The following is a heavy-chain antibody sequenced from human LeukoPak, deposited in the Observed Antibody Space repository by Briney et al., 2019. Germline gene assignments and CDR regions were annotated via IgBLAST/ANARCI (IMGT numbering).Heavy chain of an antibody. D-gene: IGHD3-10*01. CDR1: GFTFSSYW. J-gene: IGHJ4*02. CDR3: ARASYYGSGSYPDY. Sequence: GGSLRLSCAASGFTFSSYWMHWVRQAPGKGLVWVSRINSDGSSTSYADSVKGRFTISRDNAKNTLYMQMNSLRAEDTAVYYCARASYYGSGSYPDYWGQGTLVTVSS. V-gene: IGHV3-74*01. CDR2: INSDGSST.